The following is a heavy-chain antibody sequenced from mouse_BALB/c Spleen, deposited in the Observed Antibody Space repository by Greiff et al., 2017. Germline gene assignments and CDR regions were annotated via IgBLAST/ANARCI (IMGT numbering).Heavy chain of an antibody. CDR2: IDPENGNT. V-gene: IGHV14-1*02. CDR3: ARYGTEFAY. J-gene: IGHJ3*01. D-gene: IGHD4-1*01. CDR1: GFNIKDYY. Sequence: VQLQQSGAELVRSGASVKLSCTASGFNIKDYYMHWVKQRPEQGLEWIGWIDPENGNTIYDPKFQGKASITADTSSNTAYLQLSSLTSEDTAVYYCARYGTEFAYWGQGTLVTVSA.